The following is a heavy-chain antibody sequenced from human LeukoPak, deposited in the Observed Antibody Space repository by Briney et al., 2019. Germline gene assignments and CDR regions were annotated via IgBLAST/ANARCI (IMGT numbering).Heavy chain of an antibody. CDR1: GGSFSGYY. CDR2: INHSGST. J-gene: IGHJ6*02. V-gene: IGHV4-34*01. D-gene: IGHD3-9*01. CDR3: ARGPKYYDILTYYYYYGMDV. Sequence: SETLSLTCAVYGGSFSGYYWGWLRQPPGKGLEWSGEINHSGSTNYNPSLKSRVTISVDTSKNQFSLKLSSVTAADTAVYYCARGPKYYDILTYYYYYGMDVWGQGTTVTVSS.